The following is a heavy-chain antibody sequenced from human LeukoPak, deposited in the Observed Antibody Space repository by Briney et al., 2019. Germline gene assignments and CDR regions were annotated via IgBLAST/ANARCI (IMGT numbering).Heavy chain of an antibody. Sequence: SVKVSCKASGGTFSSYAISWVRQAPGQGLEWMGRIIPILGIANYAQKFRGRVTITADKSTSTAYMELSSLRSEDTAVYYCARVVDYYFYGMDVWGQGTTVTVSS. CDR2: IIPILGIA. V-gene: IGHV1-69*04. D-gene: IGHD1-26*01. J-gene: IGHJ6*02. CDR1: GGTFSSYA. CDR3: ARVVDYYFYGMDV.